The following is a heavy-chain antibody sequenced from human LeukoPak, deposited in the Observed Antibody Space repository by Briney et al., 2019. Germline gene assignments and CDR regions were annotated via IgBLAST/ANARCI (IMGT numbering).Heavy chain of an antibody. CDR1: GFTFSSYA. J-gene: IGHJ6*03. D-gene: IGHD4-17*01. CDR3: ALLGVSTVTTNYYYYYMDV. CDR2: ISYDGRNK. V-gene: IGHV3-30*04. Sequence: GGSLRLSCAASGFTFSSYAMHWVRQAPGKGLEWVAVISYDGRNKYYADSVKGRFTISRDNSKNTLYLQMNSLRAEDTAVYYCALLGVSTVTTNYYYYYMDVWGKGTTVTVSS.